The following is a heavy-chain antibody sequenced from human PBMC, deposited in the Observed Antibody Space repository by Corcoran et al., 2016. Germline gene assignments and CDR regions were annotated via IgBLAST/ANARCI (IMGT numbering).Heavy chain of an antibody. J-gene: IGHJ2*01. D-gene: IGHD2-2*01. Sequence: EVQLVESGGGLVQPGGSLRLSCAASGFTFSSYWMSWVRQAPGKGLEWVANRKQDGSENYYVDSVKGRFTISRDNAKNSLYVTMNSLSAEDTAVYYCARKEIGVVPAAIHWYFDLWGRGTLVTFSS. CDR3: ARKEIGVVPAAIHWYFDL. CDR2: RKQDGSEN. CDR1: GFTFSSYW. V-gene: IGHV3-7*01.